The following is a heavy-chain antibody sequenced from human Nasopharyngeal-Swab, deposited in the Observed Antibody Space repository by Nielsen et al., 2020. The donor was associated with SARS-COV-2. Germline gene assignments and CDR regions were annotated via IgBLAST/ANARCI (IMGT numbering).Heavy chain of an antibody. V-gene: IGHV3-74*01. D-gene: IGHD4-17*01. CDR2: INSDGSST. CDR1: GFTFSSYW. CDR3: AIISHDYGDFFDY. J-gene: IGHJ4*02. Sequence: GGSLRLSCAASGFTFSSYWMHWVRQAPGKGLVWVSRINSDGSSTSYADSVKGRFTIPRDNAKNTLYLQMNSLRAEDTAVYYCAIISHDYGDFFDYWGQGTLVTVSS.